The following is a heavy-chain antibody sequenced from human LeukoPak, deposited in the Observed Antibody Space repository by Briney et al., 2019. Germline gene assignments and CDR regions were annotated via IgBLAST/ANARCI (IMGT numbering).Heavy chain of an antibody. CDR2: IWYDGSNK. V-gene: IGHV3-33*01. Sequence: GGSLRLSCAASGFTFSSYGMHWVRQAPGKGLEWVAVIWYDGSNKYYADSVKGRFTISRDNAKNSLYLQMNNLRAEDTAVYYCARDPRSDAAMVPWGQGTLVTVSS. J-gene: IGHJ4*02. CDR3: ARDPRSDAAMVP. CDR1: GFTFSSYG. D-gene: IGHD3-10*01.